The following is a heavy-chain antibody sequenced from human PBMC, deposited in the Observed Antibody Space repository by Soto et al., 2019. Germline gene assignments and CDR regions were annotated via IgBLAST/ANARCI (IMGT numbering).Heavy chain of an antibody. V-gene: IGHV4-59*01. CDR2: IYYSGST. D-gene: IGHD4-17*01. J-gene: IGHJ4*02. CDR1: GGSISSYY. Sequence: ETLSLTCTVSGGSISSYYWSWIRQPPGKGLEWIGYIYYSGSTNYNPSLKSRVTISLDTSKNQFSLKLSSVTAADTAVYYCASGIDYGDSIDYFDYWGQGTLVTVSS. CDR3: ASGIDYGDSIDYFDY.